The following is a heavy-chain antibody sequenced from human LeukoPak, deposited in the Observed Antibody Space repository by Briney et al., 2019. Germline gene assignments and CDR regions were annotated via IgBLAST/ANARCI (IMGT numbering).Heavy chain of an antibody. CDR3: ARGNYYDSSGYYGGGYYFDY. V-gene: IGHV1-24*01. D-gene: IGHD3-22*01. Sequence: ASVKVSCKVSGYTLTELSMHWVRQAPGKGLEWMGGFDPEDGETIYAQKFQGRVTMTEDTSTDTAYMELSSLRSEDTAVYYCARGNYYDSSGYYGGGYYFDYWGQGTLVTVSS. CDR2: FDPEDGET. J-gene: IGHJ4*02. CDR1: GYTLTELS.